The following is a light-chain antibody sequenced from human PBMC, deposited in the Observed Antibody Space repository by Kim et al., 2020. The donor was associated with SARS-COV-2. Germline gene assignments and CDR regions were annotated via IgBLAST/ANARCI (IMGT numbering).Light chain of an antibody. CDR1: SLRNYY. CDR3: NSRDSSGNHLGVV. J-gene: IGLJ2*01. CDR2: GKN. V-gene: IGLV3-19*01. Sequence: TVRITCHGDSLRNYYAIWYQQKPGQAPVLVIYGKNNRPSGIPDRFSGSSSGNTASLTITGAQAEDEADYYCNSRDSSGNHLGVVFGGGTQLTVL.